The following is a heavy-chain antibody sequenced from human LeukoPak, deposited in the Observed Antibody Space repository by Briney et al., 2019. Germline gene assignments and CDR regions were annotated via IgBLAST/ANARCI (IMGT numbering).Heavy chain of an antibody. CDR2: IYYSGST. CDR1: GGSISSSSYY. Sequence: SETLSLTCTVSGGSISSSSYYWGWIRQPPGKGLEWIGSIYYSGSTYYNPSLKSRVTISVDTSKNQFSLKLSSVTAADTAVYCCVRSYDDPYYYYGMDVWGQGTTVTVSS. V-gene: IGHV4-39*01. J-gene: IGHJ6*02. D-gene: IGHD4-17*01. CDR3: VRSYDDPYYYYGMDV.